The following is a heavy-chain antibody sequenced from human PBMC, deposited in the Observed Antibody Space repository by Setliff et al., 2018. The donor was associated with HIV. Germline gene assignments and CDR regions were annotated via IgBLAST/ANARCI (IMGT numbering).Heavy chain of an antibody. CDR3: ARGGNDWNRPADY. D-gene: IGHD1-1*01. V-gene: IGHV1-46*01. J-gene: IGHJ4*02. Sequence: GASVKVSCKASGYTFASHNIYWVRQAPGQGLEWMGVMSPSGGATSDAQGFRGRLTMTGDTSTTTVYMELRSLRSDDTAVYFCARGGNDWNRPADYWGQGTLVTVSS. CDR1: GYTFASHN. CDR2: MSPSGGAT.